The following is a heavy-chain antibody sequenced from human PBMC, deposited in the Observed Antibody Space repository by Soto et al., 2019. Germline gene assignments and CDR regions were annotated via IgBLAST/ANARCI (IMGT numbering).Heavy chain of an antibody. CDR3: ARQYCINGVCPPHLISSFFDD. V-gene: IGHV4-39*01. D-gene: IGHD2-8*01. J-gene: IGHJ4*02. Sequence: TLSLLSTVPGGSVVRSNNFRGWVRQPPGKVLEWIVSVYYSGTTYYNPSLKSRVTISVDTSNNQFSLRLSSVTAADTAVYYCARQYCINGVCPPHLISSFFDDWGQGALFTLSS. CDR2: VYYSGTT. CDR1: GGSVVRSNNF.